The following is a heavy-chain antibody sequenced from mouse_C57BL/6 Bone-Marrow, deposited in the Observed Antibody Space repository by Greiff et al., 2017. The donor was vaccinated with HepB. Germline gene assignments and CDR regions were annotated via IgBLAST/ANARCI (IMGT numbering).Heavy chain of an antibody. V-gene: IGHV5-12*01. J-gene: IGHJ2*01. D-gene: IGHD4-1*01. Sequence: EVQVVESGGGLVQPGGSLKLSCAASGFTFSDYYMYWVRQTPEKRLEWVAYISNGGGSTYYPDTVKGRFTISRDNAKNTLYLQMSRLKSEDTAMYYCARKGNWYYFDYWGQGTTLTVSS. CDR1: GFTFSDYY. CDR3: ARKGNWYYFDY. CDR2: ISNGGGST.